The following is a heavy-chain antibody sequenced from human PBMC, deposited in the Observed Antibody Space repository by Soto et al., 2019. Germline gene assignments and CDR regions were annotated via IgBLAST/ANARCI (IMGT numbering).Heavy chain of an antibody. V-gene: IGHV1-18*01. CDR1: GYTFTSYG. D-gene: IGHD6-19*01. J-gene: IGHJ5*02. CDR3: ARESAVAALDP. CDR2: ISAYNGNT. Sequence: QVQLVQSGAEVKKPGASVKVSCKASGYTFTSYGISWVRQAPGQGLEWMGWISAYNGNTNYAQKLQGRVTMTTDTSTSTAYRELRSLRSDDTSGYYCARESAVAALDPWGQGTLVTVSS.